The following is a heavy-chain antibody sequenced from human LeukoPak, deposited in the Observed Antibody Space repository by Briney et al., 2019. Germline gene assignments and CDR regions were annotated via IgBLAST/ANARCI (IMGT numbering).Heavy chain of an antibody. J-gene: IGHJ4*02. CDR1: GFTFSSYA. V-gene: IGHV3-23*01. Sequence: GASLRLSCAASGFTFSSYAMSWVRQAPGEGLEWVSAISGSGGSTYYADSVKGRFTISRDNSKNTLYLQMNSLRAEDTAVYYCANPTYSGSYGGVYWGQGTLVTVSS. CDR3: ANPTYSGSYGGVY. CDR2: ISGSGGST. D-gene: IGHD1-26*01.